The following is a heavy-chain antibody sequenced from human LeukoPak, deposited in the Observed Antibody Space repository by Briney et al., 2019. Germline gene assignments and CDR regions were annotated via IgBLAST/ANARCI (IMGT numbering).Heavy chain of an antibody. D-gene: IGHD6-19*01. CDR1: GGTFSSYA. CDR3: ARVRYSSGWYYYYGMDV. CDR2: IIPIFGTA. Sequence: SVKVSCKASGGTFSSYAISWVRQAPGQGLEWMGGIIPIFGTANYAQKSQGRVTITADESTSTAYMELSSLRSEDTAVYYCARVRYSSGWYYYYGMDVWGQGTTVTVSS. V-gene: IGHV1-69*13. J-gene: IGHJ6*02.